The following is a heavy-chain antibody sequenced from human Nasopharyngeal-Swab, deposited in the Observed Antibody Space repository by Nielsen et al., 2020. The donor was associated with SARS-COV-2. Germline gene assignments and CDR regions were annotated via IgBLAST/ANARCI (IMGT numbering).Heavy chain of an antibody. D-gene: IGHD6-6*01. Sequence: WIRQPPGKGLEWIGYIYYSGSTNYNPSLKSRVTISVDTSKNQFSLKLCSVTAADTAVYYCARGYSSSYFSYYYYGLDVWGQGTTVTV. V-gene: IGHV4-59*01. J-gene: IGHJ6*02. CDR3: ARGYSSSYFSYYYYGLDV. CDR2: IYYSGST.